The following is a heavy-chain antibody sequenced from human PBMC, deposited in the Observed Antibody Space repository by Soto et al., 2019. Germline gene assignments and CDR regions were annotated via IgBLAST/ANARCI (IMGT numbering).Heavy chain of an antibody. D-gene: IGHD6-19*01. J-gene: IGHJ5*02. V-gene: IGHV3-30*18. Sequence: TGGSLRLSCAASGFTFNNYGMHWVRQAPGKGLEWVAVISYDGSNKYYADSVKGRFTISRDNSKNTLYLQMNSLRPEYTAVYYCAKDTQYSSGSRWFDPWGQGTLVTVSS. CDR1: GFTFNNYG. CDR2: ISYDGSNK. CDR3: AKDTQYSSGSRWFDP.